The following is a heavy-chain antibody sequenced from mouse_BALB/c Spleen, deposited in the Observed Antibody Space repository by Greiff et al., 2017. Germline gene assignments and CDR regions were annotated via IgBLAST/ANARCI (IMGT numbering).Heavy chain of an antibody. CDR3: ARTGDYGGYFDV. D-gene: IGHD1-1*02. CDR1: GFTFSSYA. CDR2: ISSGGST. J-gene: IGHJ1*01. V-gene: IGHV5-6-5*01. Sequence: EVKLVESGGGLVQPGGSLKLSCAASGFTFSSYAMSWVRQTPEKRLEWVASISSGGSTYYPDSVKGRFTISRDNARNILYLQMSSLRSEDTAMYYCARTGDYGGYFDVWGAGTTVTVSS.